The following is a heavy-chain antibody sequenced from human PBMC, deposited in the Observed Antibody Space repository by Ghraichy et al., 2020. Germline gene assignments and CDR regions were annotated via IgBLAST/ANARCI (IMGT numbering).Heavy chain of an antibody. CDR1: GGSISSYY. D-gene: IGHD5-24*01. V-gene: IGHV4-59*08. CDR2: IYYSGNT. Sequence: SETLSLTCTVSGGSISSYYWSWIRQPPGKGLEWIGYIYYSGNTNYNPSIKSRVTISVDTSNNQFSLKLSSVTAAATAVYYCARHKQRDSYYYLMDVWGQGTTVTVSS. J-gene: IGHJ6*02. CDR3: ARHKQRDSYYYLMDV.